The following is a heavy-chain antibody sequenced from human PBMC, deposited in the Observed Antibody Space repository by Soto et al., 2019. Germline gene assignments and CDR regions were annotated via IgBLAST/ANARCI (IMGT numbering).Heavy chain of an antibody. CDR1: GFSLSNPRMG. CDR2: IFSNDDE. V-gene: IGHV2-26*01. Sequence: SCPTLGYPPETLTLTCTGSGFSLSNPRMGVSWIRQPPGKALEWLAHIFSNDDESYSTSLKSRVTISKDTSTSQVVLTMTNMDPVDTATYYCARVYDSSGYDYWGQGTPVTVS. J-gene: IGHJ4*02. CDR3: ARVYDSSGYDY. D-gene: IGHD3-22*01.